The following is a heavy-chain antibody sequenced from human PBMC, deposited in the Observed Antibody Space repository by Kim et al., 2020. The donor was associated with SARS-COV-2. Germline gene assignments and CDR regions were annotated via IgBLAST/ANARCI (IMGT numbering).Heavy chain of an antibody. CDR3: ARGVTMVRGVIPSHIN. J-gene: IGHJ4*02. V-gene: IGHV4-59*09. D-gene: IGHD3-10*01. Sequence: LKSRVTISVDTSKNQFSLKLSSVTAADTAVYYCARGVTMVRGVIPSHINWGQGTLVTVSS.